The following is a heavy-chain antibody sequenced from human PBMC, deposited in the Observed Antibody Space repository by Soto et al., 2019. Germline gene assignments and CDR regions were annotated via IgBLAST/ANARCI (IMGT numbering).Heavy chain of an antibody. J-gene: IGHJ4*02. Sequence: QVQLQESGPGLVKPSETLSLTCTVSGGSISSYYWSWIRQPPGKGLEWIGYIYYSGSTNYNPSLKSRVTISVDTSKNQFSLKLSSVTAADPAVYYCARDVGRDGDYWGQGTLVTVSS. D-gene: IGHD1-26*01. V-gene: IGHV4-59*01. CDR1: GGSISSYY. CDR2: IYYSGST. CDR3: ARDVGRDGDY.